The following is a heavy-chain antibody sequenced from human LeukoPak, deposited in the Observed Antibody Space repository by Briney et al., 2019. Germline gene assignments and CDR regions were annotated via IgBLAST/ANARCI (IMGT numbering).Heavy chain of an antibody. Sequence: GGSLRLSCAASGFTFSSYWMHWVRQAPGKGLVGVSRINSDGSSTSYADSVKGRFTISRDNAKNTLFLQMNSLRAEDTAVYYCSRAVRGTNAFDIWGQGTMVTVSS. CDR2: INSDGSST. D-gene: IGHD3-16*01. CDR3: SRAVRGTNAFDI. J-gene: IGHJ3*02. V-gene: IGHV3-74*01. CDR1: GFTFSSYW.